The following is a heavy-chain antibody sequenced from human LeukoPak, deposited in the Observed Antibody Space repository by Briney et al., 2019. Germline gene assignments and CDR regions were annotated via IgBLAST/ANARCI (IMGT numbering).Heavy chain of an antibody. CDR3: ARDLQNDNWFDP. J-gene: IGHJ5*02. V-gene: IGHV3-30-3*01. CDR1: GFTFSSYA. CDR2: ISYDGSNK. Sequence: PGGSLRLSCAASGFTFSSYAMHWVRQAPGKGLEWVAVISYDGSNKYYADSVKGRFTISRDNSKNTLYLQMNSLRAEDTAVYYCARDLQNDNWFDPWGQGTLVTVSS.